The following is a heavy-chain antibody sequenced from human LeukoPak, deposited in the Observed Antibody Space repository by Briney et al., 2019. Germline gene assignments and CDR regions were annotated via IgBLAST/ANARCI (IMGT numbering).Heavy chain of an antibody. Sequence: GVSLKISCQGSGYPFTTYWIAWVRQMPGKGLEWMGVIYPADSDTRYSPSFQGQVTISADKSISTTYLQRSSLQASDTAIYYCVRKGASTWYLDFWGQGTLVTVSS. D-gene: IGHD2-2*01. CDR3: VRKGASTWYLDF. V-gene: IGHV5-51*01. CDR1: GYPFTTYW. CDR2: IYPADSDT. J-gene: IGHJ4*02.